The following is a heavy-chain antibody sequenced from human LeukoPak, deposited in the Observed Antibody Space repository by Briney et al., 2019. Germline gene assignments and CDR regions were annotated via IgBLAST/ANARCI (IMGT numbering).Heavy chain of an antibody. D-gene: IGHD5-24*01. CDR2: INPNSGGT. J-gene: IGHJ6*02. V-gene: IGHV1-2*06. CDR3: ARGDGLYGMDV. CDR1: GYTFTGYY. Sequence: ASVKVSCKASGYTFTGYYMHWVRQAPGQGLEWMGRINPNSGGTNYAQKLQGRVTMTTDTSTSAAYMELRSLRSDDTAVYYCARGDGLYGMDVWGQGTTVTVSS.